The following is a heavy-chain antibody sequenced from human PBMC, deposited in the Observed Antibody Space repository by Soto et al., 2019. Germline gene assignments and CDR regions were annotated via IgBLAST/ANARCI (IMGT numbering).Heavy chain of an antibody. CDR3: LGFGDYGAYTLDL. D-gene: IGHD4-17*01. J-gene: IGHJ6*02. Sequence: GGSLRLSCTTSGLTFDDYAMSWVRQAPGKGLEWVAMIRGKAYGGSTEYAASVRGRFTVSRDDSKSIAYLLMNSLKTEDTAVYYCLGFGDYGAYTLDLWGRGTTVTVSS. CDR1: GLTFDDYA. V-gene: IGHV3-49*04. CDR2: IRGKAYGGST.